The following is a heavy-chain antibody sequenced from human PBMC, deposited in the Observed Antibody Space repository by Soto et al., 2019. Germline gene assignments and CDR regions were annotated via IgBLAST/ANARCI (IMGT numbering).Heavy chain of an antibody. CDR2: IWYDGSNK. D-gene: IGHD3-10*01. Sequence: QVQLVESGGGVVQPGRSLRLSCAASGFTFSSYGMHWVRQAPGKGLEWVAVIWYDGSNKYYADSVKGRFTISRDNSKNTLYLQMNSLRAEDTAVYYCNKGGSGNEYYFDYWGQGTLVTVSS. CDR3: NKGGSGNEYYFDY. CDR1: GFTFSSYG. V-gene: IGHV3-33*01. J-gene: IGHJ4*02.